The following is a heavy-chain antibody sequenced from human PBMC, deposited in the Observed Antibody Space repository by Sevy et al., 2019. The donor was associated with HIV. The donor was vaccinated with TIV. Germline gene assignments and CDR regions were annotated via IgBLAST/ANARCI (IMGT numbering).Heavy chain of an antibody. CDR1: GFTFSNYA. CDR3: AKAINYETRTGKFDY. J-gene: IGHJ4*02. CDR2: IWSDGAYQ. Sequence: GGSMRLSCAATGFTFSNYAMHWVRQAPGKGMEWVAIIWSDGAYQYHGDSVKGRFTISRDNSKNTLYLQMNSLRAEDTAVYYCAKAINYETRTGKFDYWGQGTLVTVSS. V-gene: IGHV3-33*06. D-gene: IGHD4-4*01.